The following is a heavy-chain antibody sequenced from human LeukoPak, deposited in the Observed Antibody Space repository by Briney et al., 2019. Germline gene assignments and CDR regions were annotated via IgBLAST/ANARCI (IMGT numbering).Heavy chain of an antibody. CDR1: GYSISSGYY. V-gene: IGHV4-38-2*02. J-gene: IGHJ4*02. Sequence: PSETLSLTCTVSGYSISSGYYWGWIRQPPGKGLEWIGSIYHSGSTYYNPSLKSRVTISVDTSKNQFSLKLSSVTAADTAVYYCARDRFDYWGQGTLVTVSS. CDR2: IYHSGST. CDR3: ARDRFDY.